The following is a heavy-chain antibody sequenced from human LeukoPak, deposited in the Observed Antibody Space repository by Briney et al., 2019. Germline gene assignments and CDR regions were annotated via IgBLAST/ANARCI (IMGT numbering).Heavy chain of an antibody. CDR2: ISSSSSTI. Sequence: PGGSLRLSCAAPGFTFSSYWMTWVRQAPGKGLEWVSYISSSSSTIYYADSVKGRFTISRDNAKNSLYLQMNSLRAEDTAVYYCARVSSSSSLSYYYYYYMDVWGKGTTVTVSS. CDR1: GFTFSSYW. D-gene: IGHD6-13*01. V-gene: IGHV3-48*01. CDR3: ARVSSSSSLSYYYYYYMDV. J-gene: IGHJ6*03.